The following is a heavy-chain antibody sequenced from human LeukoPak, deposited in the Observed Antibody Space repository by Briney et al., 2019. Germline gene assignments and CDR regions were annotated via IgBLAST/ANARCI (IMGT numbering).Heavy chain of an antibody. D-gene: IGHD5-12*01. CDR1: GFTFSSYA. Sequence: PGGSLRLSCAASGFTFSSYAMSWVRQATGKRLEWVSAISGSGTGTYYADSVKGRFTISRDNSKNTLYLQMNSLRAEDTAVYYCAKDSRGYGGSDLDYWGQGTLVTVSS. CDR2: ISGSGTGT. CDR3: AKDSRGYGGSDLDY. J-gene: IGHJ4*02. V-gene: IGHV3-23*01.